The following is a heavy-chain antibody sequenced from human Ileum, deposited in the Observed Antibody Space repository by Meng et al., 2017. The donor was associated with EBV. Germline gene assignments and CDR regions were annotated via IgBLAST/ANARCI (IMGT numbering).Heavy chain of an antibody. CDR2: MSYSGST. V-gene: IGHV4-61*01. J-gene: IGHJ4*02. CDR1: GGSVSSAHSF. Sequence: QGALQASGPGLVKPSETLSLTCTVSGGSVSSAHSFWTWIRQPPGKGLEWIGYMSYSGSTNYSPPLESRVTISVDTSKNQFSLKLSSVTAADTAVYYCAGDPHSGSPHWGQGTLVTVSS. CDR3: AGDPHSGSPH. D-gene: IGHD1-26*01.